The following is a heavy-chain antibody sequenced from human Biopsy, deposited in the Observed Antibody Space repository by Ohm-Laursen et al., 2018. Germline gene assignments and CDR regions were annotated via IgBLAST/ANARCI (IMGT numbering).Heavy chain of an antibody. CDR2: IYYTGST. CDR1: RDSISNYY. V-gene: IGHV4-59*01. CDR3: ARDSRGGHLNTTLITGKNLDS. D-gene: IGHD3-16*01. J-gene: IGHJ4*02. Sequence: SETLSFACTVSRDSISNYYWTWIRQSPGKGLEWIGYIYYTGSTNYNSSVKSRVTISVDTSKNQFSLKLNSVTAADTAVYFCARDSRGGHLNTTLITGKNLDSWGQGILVTVSS.